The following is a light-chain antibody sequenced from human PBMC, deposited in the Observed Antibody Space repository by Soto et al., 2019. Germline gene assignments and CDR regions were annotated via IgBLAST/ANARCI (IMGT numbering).Light chain of an antibody. J-gene: IGKJ4*01. CDR2: GAS. Sequence: ENLLTQSPGTLSLSPGEGATLSCRASRGVSANYLAWYQQKPGQAPTLLIYGASIRAAGIPDRFSGSGSGTDFTLTISSLQSEDFAVYYCQHYKTWPLAFGGGTKVEIK. V-gene: IGKV3-20*01. CDR3: QHYKTWPLA. CDR1: RGVSANY.